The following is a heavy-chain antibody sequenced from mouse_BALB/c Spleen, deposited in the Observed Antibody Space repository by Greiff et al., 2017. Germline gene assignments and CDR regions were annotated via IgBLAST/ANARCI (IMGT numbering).Heavy chain of an antibody. V-gene: IGHV1-39*01. J-gene: IGHJ4*01. Sequence: VQLKESGPELEKPGASVKISCKASGYSFTGYNMNWVKQSNGKSLEWIGNIDPYYGGTSYNQKFKGKATLTVDKSSSTAYMQLKSLTSEDSAVYYCARGDLPSDYYAMDYWGQGTSVTVSS. CDR1: GYSFTGYN. D-gene: IGHD2-1*01. CDR2: IDPYYGGT. CDR3: ARGDLPSDYYAMDY.